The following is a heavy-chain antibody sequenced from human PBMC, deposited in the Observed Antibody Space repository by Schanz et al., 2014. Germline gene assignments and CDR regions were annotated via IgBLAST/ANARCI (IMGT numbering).Heavy chain of an antibody. CDR1: GFAFSVYG. CDR2: IWSYGSTK. CDR3: ARDFDDRRGYGSGYCLGDCMDV. Sequence: QVQMVESGGGVVQPGRSLRLSCAASGFAFSVYGMHWVRQAPGKGPEWVAVIWSYGSTKYYADSVKGRFTISRDNSKNSLYLQMNSLRADNTAVYDCARDFDDRRGYGSGYCLGDCMDVWGQGTTVTVSS. V-gene: IGHV3-33*01. D-gene: IGHD3-10*01. J-gene: IGHJ6*02.